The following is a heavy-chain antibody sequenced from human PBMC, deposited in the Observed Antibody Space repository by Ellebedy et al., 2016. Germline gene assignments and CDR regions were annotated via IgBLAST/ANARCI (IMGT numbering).Heavy chain of an antibody. CDR1: GYSISSGYS. V-gene: IGHV4-38-2*02. CDR3: ARVGYYGSGSLDGMDV. D-gene: IGHD3-10*01. Sequence: SETLSLTXTVSGYSISSGYSWGWIRQPPGKGLEWIGSIYHSGSTYYNPSLKSRVTISVDTSKNQFSLKLSSVTAADTAVYYCARVGYYGSGSLDGMDVWGQGTTVTVSS. CDR2: IYHSGST. J-gene: IGHJ6*02.